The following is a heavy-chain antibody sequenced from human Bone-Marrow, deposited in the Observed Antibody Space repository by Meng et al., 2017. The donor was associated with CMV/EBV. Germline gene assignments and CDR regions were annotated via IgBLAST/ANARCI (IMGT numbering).Heavy chain of an antibody. CDR1: GYTVTDYY. CDR2: INPNSGGT. V-gene: IGHV1-2*02. Sequence: QGELVQSGAEVKKPGASVKVSCKASGYTVTDYYIHWVRQAPGQGLEWMGWINPNSGGTNYAQKFQGRVTMTRDTSISTAYMELSRLRSDDTAVYYCSYGSGSYYPFDYWGQGTLVTVSS. J-gene: IGHJ4*02. D-gene: IGHD3-10*01. CDR3: SYGSGSYYPFDY.